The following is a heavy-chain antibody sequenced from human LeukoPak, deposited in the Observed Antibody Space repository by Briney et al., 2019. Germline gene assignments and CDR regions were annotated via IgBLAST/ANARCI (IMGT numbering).Heavy chain of an antibody. Sequence: GASVKVSCKASGYTFTSYDINWVRQATGQGLEWMGIINPSGGSTSYAQKFQGRVTMTRDTSTSTVYMELSSLRSEDTAVYYCARDSVVVVPAVRACDYWGQGTLVTVSS. CDR3: ARDSVVVVPAVRACDY. J-gene: IGHJ4*02. D-gene: IGHD2-2*01. CDR1: GYTFTSYD. CDR2: INPSGGST. V-gene: IGHV1-46*01.